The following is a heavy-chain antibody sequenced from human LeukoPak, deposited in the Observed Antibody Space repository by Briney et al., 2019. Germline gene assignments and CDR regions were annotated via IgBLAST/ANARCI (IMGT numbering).Heavy chain of an antibody. D-gene: IGHD6-19*01. CDR2: VSGHNENT. CDR3: ARTSESGWREFDY. J-gene: IGHJ4*02. CDR1: GYTFTNYG. Sequence: ASVKVSCKASGYTFTNYGIGWVRQAPGRGLEWMGWVSGHNENTNYAENFQGRVTMTTDTSTSTAYVDLRSLRSDDTAVYYCARTSESGWREFDYWGQGTLVTVSS. V-gene: IGHV1-18*01.